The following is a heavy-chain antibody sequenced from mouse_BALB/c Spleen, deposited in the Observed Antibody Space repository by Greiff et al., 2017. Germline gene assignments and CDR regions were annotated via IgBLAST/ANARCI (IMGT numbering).Heavy chain of an antibody. CDR2: IWSGGST. D-gene: IGHD2-3*01. CDR3: AGGFRDGYSWFAY. Sequence: QVQLQQSGPGLVQPSQSLSITCTVSGFSLTSYGVHWVRQSPGKGLEWLGVIWSGGSTDYNAAFISRLSISKDNSKSQVFFKMNSLQADDTAIYYCAGGFRDGYSWFAYWGQGTLVTVSA. V-gene: IGHV2-4-1*01. CDR1: GFSLTSYG. J-gene: IGHJ3*01.